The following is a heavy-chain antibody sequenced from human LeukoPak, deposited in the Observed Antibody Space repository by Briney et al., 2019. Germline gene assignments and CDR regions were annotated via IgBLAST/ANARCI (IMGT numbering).Heavy chain of an antibody. CDR2: IYSGGST. V-gene: IGHV3-53*01. CDR3: AKDKSSSWYSHSDY. Sequence: GGSLRLSCAASGFTVSSNYMSWVRQAPGKGLEWVSVIYSGGSTYYADSVKGRFTISRDNSKNTLYLQMNSLRAEDTAVYYCAKDKSSSWYSHSDYWGQGALVTVSS. D-gene: IGHD6-13*01. CDR1: GFTVSSNY. J-gene: IGHJ4*02.